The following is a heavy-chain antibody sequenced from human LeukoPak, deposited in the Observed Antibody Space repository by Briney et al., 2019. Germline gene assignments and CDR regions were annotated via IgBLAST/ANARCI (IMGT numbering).Heavy chain of an antibody. Sequence: SETLSLTCTASGGSISNYYWSWIRQPPGKGLEWIGYIYYSGTTNYNPSLKSRVTMSVDTSKNQFSLKLSSVTAADTAVYYCAREDPQTTVPEGMDVWGQGTTVTVS. CDR1: GGSISNYY. CDR2: IYYSGTT. D-gene: IGHD4-17*01. J-gene: IGHJ6*02. V-gene: IGHV4-59*01. CDR3: AREDPQTTVPEGMDV.